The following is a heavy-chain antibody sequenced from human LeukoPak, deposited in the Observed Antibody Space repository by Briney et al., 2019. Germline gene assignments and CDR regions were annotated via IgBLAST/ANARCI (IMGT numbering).Heavy chain of an antibody. CDR2: IYYSGST. J-gene: IGHJ2*01. CDR3: AREASYWYFDL. V-gene: IGHV4-59*12. Sequence: ETLSLTCTVSGGSISSYYWSWIRQPPGKGLEWIGYIYYSGSTNYNPSLKSRVTISVDTSKNQFSLKLSSVTAADTAVYYCAREASYWYFDLWGRGTLITVSS. CDR1: GGSISSYY.